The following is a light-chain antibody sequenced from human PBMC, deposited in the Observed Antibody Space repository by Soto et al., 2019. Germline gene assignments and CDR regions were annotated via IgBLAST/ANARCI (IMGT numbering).Light chain of an antibody. CDR1: QSVSSN. V-gene: IGKV3-15*01. Sequence: EIVMTQSPATLSVSPGERVTLSCRASQSVSSNLAWYQQKLGQAPRLLIYWASTRESGVPDRFSGSGSGTDFTLTISSLQAEDVAVYYCQQYYDTPYTFGQGTKLEIK. CDR3: QQYYDTPYT. CDR2: WAS. J-gene: IGKJ2*01.